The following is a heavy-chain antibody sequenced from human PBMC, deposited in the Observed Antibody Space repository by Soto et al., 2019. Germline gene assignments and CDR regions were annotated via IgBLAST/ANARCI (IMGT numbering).Heavy chain of an antibody. CDR1: GGSISSYY. CDR3: ARRAYDYGGLDGFDP. D-gene: IGHD4-17*01. Sequence: QVQLQESGPGLVKPSETLSLTCTVSGGSISSYYWSWIRQPPGKGLEWIGYIYYSGSTNYNPSLKSRVTISVDTSKNQFSLKLSSVTAADTAVYYCARRAYDYGGLDGFDPWGQGTLVTVSS. J-gene: IGHJ5*02. CDR2: IYYSGST. V-gene: IGHV4-59*01.